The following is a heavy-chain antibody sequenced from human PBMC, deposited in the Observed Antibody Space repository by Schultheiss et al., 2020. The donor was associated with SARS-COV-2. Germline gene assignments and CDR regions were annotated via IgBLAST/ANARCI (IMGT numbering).Heavy chain of an antibody. V-gene: IGHV3-53*01. CDR2: ISGSGGST. D-gene: IGHD4-17*01. J-gene: IGHJ2*01. Sequence: GGSLRLSCAASGFTVSSNYMSWVRQAPGKGLEWVSAISGSGGSTYYADSVKGRFTISRDNSKNTLYLQMNSLRAEDTAVYYCARGAYGDYWYFDLWGRGTLVTVSS. CDR1: GFTVSSNY. CDR3: ARGAYGDYWYFDL.